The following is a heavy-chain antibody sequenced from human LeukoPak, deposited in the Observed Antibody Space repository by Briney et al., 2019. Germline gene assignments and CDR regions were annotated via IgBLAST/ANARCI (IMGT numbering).Heavy chain of an antibody. D-gene: IGHD2-2*01. CDR1: GYTFTSYG. Sequence: ASVKVSCKAPGYTFTSYGISWVRQAPGQGLEWMGWISAYNGNTNYAQKLQGRVTMTTDTSTSTAYMELRSLRSDDTAVYYCARVWKDIVVVPAASDYWGQGTLVTVSS. J-gene: IGHJ4*02. V-gene: IGHV1-18*01. CDR2: ISAYNGNT. CDR3: ARVWKDIVVVPAASDY.